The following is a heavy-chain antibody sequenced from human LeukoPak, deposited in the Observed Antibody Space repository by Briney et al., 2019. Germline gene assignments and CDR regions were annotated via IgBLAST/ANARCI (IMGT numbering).Heavy chain of an antibody. CDR3: ARGVDYYDSSGSFDP. Sequence: GGSLRLSCAASGVTFSSYEMNWVRQAPGKGLEWVSYISSSGSTIYYADSVKGRFTISRDNAKNSLYLQMNSLRAEDTAVYYCARGVDYYDSSGSFDPWGRGTLVTVSS. CDR2: ISSSGSTI. V-gene: IGHV3-48*03. J-gene: IGHJ5*02. D-gene: IGHD3-22*01. CDR1: GVTFSSYE.